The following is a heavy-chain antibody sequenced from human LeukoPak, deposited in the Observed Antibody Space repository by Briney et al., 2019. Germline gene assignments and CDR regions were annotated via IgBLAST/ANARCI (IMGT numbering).Heavy chain of an antibody. CDR2: TNTNTGNP. J-gene: IGHJ5*02. CDR1: GYTFTSYA. CDR3: ARTLTTVVKGHWFDP. Sequence: ASVKVSCKASGYTFTSYAMNWVRQAPGQGLEWMGWTNTNTGNPTYAQGFTGRFVFSLDTSVSTAYLQISSLKAEDTAVYYCARTLTTVVKGHWFDPWGQGTLVTVSS. D-gene: IGHD4-23*01. V-gene: IGHV7-4-1*02.